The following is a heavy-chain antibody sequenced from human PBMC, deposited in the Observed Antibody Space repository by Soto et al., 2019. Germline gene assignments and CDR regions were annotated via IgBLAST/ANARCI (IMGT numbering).Heavy chain of an antibody. Sequence: QVQLQESGPGLVKPSETLSLICTVSGDSVSTFYWTWIRQPAGKGLEWIGRIYSTGSATYNPSLKSRVTMSVDTSMNQVSLKMRSVTAADTAVYYCARGGRTSETDWLDPWGQGILVPVSS. CDR2: IYSTGSA. D-gene: IGHD3-10*01. CDR3: ARGGRTSETDWLDP. J-gene: IGHJ5*02. V-gene: IGHV4-4*07. CDR1: GDSVSTFY.